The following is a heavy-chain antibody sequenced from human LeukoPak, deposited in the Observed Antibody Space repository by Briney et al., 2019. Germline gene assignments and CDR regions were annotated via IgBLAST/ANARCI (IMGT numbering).Heavy chain of an antibody. D-gene: IGHD2-15*01. J-gene: IGHJ5*02. CDR2: IYHSGST. CDR1: GGSISSGGYS. V-gene: IGHV4-30-2*01. CDR3: ARGLLGYCSGGSCQRWFDP. Sequence: SETLSLTCAVSGGSISSGGYSWSWIRQPPGKGLEWIGYIYHSGSTYYNPSLKGRVTISVDRSKNQFSLKLSSVTAADTAVYYCARGLLGYCSGGSCQRWFDPWGQGTLVTVSS.